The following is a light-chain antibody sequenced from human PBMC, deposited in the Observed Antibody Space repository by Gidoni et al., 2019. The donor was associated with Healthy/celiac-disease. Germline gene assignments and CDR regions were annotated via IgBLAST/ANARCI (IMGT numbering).Light chain of an antibody. J-gene: IGLJ2*01. V-gene: IGLV6-57*01. CDR3: QSYDSSNHVV. CDR2: EDN. Sequence: NFMLTQPHSVSESPGKTVTISCTRISGSIASNYVQWYQQRPGSSPTTVIYEDNQSPSGVPDRFSGSIDSSSNSASLTISGLKTEDEADYYCQSYDSSNHVVFGGGTKLTVL. CDR1: SGSIASNY.